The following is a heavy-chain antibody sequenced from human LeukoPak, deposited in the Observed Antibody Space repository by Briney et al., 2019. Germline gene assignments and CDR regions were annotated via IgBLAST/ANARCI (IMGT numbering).Heavy chain of an antibody. CDR3: ARDRGDYYDSSGYYDY. CDR2: TYYRSTWYN. D-gene: IGHD3-22*01. V-gene: IGHV6-1*01. Sequence: SQTLSLTCAISGDSVSSNSVTWNWIRQSPSRGLEWLRRTYYRSTWYNDYAVSVRGRITVNPDTSKNQSSLKLSSVTAADTAVYYCARDRGDYYDSSGYYDYWGQGTLVTVSS. J-gene: IGHJ4*02. CDR1: GDSVSSNSVT.